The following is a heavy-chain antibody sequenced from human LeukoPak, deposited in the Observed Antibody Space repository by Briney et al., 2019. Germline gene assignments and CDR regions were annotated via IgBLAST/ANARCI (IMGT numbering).Heavy chain of an antibody. Sequence: PGGSLRLSCAASGFTFSNYWMHWVRQAPGEGLVWVSRVNGDGSSTTYADSVKGRFTISRDSAENTLYLQMNSLRAEDTAVYYCARGFGTAIDYWGRGTRVTVSA. J-gene: IGHJ4*02. CDR3: ARGFGTAIDY. D-gene: IGHD3-10*01. CDR2: VNGDGSST. V-gene: IGHV3-74*03. CDR1: GFTFSNYW.